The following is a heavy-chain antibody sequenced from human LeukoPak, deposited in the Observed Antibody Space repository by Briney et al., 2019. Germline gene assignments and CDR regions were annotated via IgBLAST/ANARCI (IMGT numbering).Heavy chain of an antibody. D-gene: IGHD3-10*01. J-gene: IGHJ4*02. CDR2: LSGSGANT. CDR1: AFTFGNYA. CDR3: AKGSVRSGSYYLDY. Sequence: PGGSLRLSCAASAFTFGNYAMNWVRQAPGKGLEWVSGLSGSGANTYYADSVKGRFTISRDNSKNTLYLQMNRLRAGDTAVYYCAKGSVRSGSYYLDYWGQGTLVTVSS. V-gene: IGHV3-23*01.